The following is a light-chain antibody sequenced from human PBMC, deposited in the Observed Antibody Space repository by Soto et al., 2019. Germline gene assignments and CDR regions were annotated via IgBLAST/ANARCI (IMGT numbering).Light chain of an antibody. Sequence: IVLDLNTWAERLSAEECRSRSWRARQSVSSSYLAWYQQKPGQAPRLLIYGASSRATGIPDRFSGSGSGTEITLTFSILQSEDLPVYYCQLYTKWLRTFGQGTKVDIK. CDR2: GAS. CDR1: QSVSSSY. CDR3: QLYTKWLRT. J-gene: IGKJ1*01. V-gene: IGKV3-20*01.